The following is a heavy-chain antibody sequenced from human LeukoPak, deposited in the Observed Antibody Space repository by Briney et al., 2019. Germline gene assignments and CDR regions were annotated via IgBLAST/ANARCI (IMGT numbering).Heavy chain of an antibody. Sequence: SQTLSLTCTVSGVSISSGDYYWRWIRQPPGKGLEWIGYCYFSESTFYNPSLKSRVTISGDTSKNQLSLKLNSVTAADTAVYYCARAMTFHNWFNPWGQGTLVTVSS. J-gene: IGHJ5*02. V-gene: IGHV4-30-4*01. CDR2: CYFSEST. D-gene: IGHD3/OR15-3a*01. CDR1: GVSISSGDYY. CDR3: ARAMTFHNWFNP.